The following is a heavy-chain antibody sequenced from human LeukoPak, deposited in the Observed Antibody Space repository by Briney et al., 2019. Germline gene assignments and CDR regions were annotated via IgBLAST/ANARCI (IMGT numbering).Heavy chain of an antibody. CDR2: IIPIFGTA. CDR3: ARLAVGATTKQYYFDY. Sequence: ASVKVSCKASGGTFSSYAISWVRQAPGQGLEWMGGIIPIFGTANYAQKFQGRVTITADESTSTAYMELSSLRSEDTAVYYCARLAVGATTKQYYFDYWGQGTLVTVSS. CDR1: GGTFSSYA. J-gene: IGHJ4*02. V-gene: IGHV1-69*13. D-gene: IGHD1-26*01.